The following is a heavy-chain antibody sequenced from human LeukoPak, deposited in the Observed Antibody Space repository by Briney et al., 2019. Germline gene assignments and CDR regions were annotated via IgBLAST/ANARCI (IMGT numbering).Heavy chain of an antibody. V-gene: IGHV3-53*01. D-gene: IGHD2-8*02. CDR3: ARASGGPGSE. CDR1: GFTVSSSY. CDR2: IYSGGGT. Sequence: PGGSLRLSCTDSGFTVSSSYMTCVRQAPGKGLEWVSLIYSGGGTYYADSVKGRFTISRDNAKNSLYLQMNSLRDEDTAVYYCARASGGPGSEWVQGTLVTVSS. J-gene: IGHJ4*02.